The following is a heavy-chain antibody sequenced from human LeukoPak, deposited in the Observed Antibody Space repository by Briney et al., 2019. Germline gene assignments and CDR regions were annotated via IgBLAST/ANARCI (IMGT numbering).Heavy chain of an antibody. CDR3: ARDGLVYCSGGSCYDRGIDY. D-gene: IGHD2-15*01. V-gene: IGHV3-11*04. CDR2: ISSSSSTI. Sequence: GGSLRLSCSASGFIVSDNYMSWVRQAPGKGLEWVSYISSSSSTIYYADSVKGRFTISRDNAKNSLYLQMNSLRAEDTAVYYCARDGLVYCSGGSCYDRGIDYWGQGTLVTVSS. J-gene: IGHJ4*02. CDR1: GFIVSDNY.